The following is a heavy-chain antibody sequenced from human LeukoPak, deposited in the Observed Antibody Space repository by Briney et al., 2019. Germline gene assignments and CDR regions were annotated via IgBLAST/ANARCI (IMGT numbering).Heavy chain of an antibody. CDR2: INSDGRST. V-gene: IGHV3-74*01. CDR3: ARDPSEYYDFWSGSNDAFDI. J-gene: IGHJ3*02. Sequence: GGSLRLSCAASGFTFSSYWMHWVRQAPGKGLVWVSRINSDGRSTSYADSVKGRFTISRDNAKNTLYLQMNSLRAEDTAVYYCARDPSEYYDFWSGSNDAFDIWGQGTMVTVSS. D-gene: IGHD3-3*01. CDR1: GFTFSSYW.